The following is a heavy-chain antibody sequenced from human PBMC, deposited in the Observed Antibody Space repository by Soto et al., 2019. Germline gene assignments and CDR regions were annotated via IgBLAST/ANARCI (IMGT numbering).Heavy chain of an antibody. CDR3: AKGSSGYYYPHLDN. CDR1: GFTFSYYT. J-gene: IGHJ4*02. Sequence: GGSLRLSCVASGFTFSYYTMSWVRQAPGKGLEWVSGISNSGDTIYYADSVKGRFTISRDNFKNTLSLQMNSLRVEDTAIYYCAKGSSGYYYPHLDNWGQGTPVTVSS. D-gene: IGHD3-22*01. CDR2: ISNSGDTI. V-gene: IGHV3-23*01.